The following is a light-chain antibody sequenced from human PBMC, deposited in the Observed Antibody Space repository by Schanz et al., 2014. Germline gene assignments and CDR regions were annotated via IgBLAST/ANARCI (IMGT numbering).Light chain of an antibody. CDR2: AAS. Sequence: EIVMTQSPATLSVSPGEGATLSCRASHSISRNLVWYQQRPGQAPKLLIYAASTRATGIPVRFIGTGSGTEFTLTISSLLSEDFAVYYCQQYGSALPYGFGQGTKVEIK. V-gene: IGKV3-15*01. CDR1: HSISRN. CDR3: QQYGSALPYG. J-gene: IGKJ2*03.